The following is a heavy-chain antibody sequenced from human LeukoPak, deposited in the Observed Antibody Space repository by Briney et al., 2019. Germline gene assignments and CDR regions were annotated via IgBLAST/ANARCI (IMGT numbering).Heavy chain of an antibody. Sequence: KPSVTLSLTCTVSGGSMNCYYWSWIRQPPGQGLVWIGYLYYCGSTYYNPSLRSRVTISVDTSEKQVSLKLSSVTAADTAVYYCARVSPRPRFDYWGQGTLVTVSS. D-gene: IGHD1-14*01. J-gene: IGHJ4*02. CDR1: GGSMNCYY. CDR3: ARVSPRPRFDY. V-gene: IGHV4-59*01. CDR2: LYYCGST.